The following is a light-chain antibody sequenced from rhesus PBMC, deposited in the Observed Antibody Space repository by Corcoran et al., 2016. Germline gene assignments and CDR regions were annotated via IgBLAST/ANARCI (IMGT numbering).Light chain of an antibody. CDR3: SSSAGSNIYI. Sequence: QAAPTQSPSVSGSPGQSVSISCTGTTSDIGGYNRVSWYQQHPGKAPKVMIYVVNERPSGVSDRFSGSKSGNTASLPISGLQAEDEADYYCSSSAGSNIYIFGTGTRLTVL. CDR2: VVN. CDR1: TSDIGGYNR. V-gene: IGLV2-13*03. J-gene: IGLJ1*01.